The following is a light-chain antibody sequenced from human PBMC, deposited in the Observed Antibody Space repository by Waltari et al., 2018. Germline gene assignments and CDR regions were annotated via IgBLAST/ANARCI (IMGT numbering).Light chain of an antibody. CDR2: DTS. V-gene: IGKV3-20*01. CDR3: QQYGNSRT. J-gene: IGKJ1*01. CDR1: QSINSFY. Sequence: EIVLTPSPGTLSLSPGERAPLSCRASQSINSFYFAWYQQKPGQAPSLLIYDTSTRATGVPDRFTGSGSGTDFALTISRLEPEDFAVYYCQQYGNSRTFGQGTKVEIK.